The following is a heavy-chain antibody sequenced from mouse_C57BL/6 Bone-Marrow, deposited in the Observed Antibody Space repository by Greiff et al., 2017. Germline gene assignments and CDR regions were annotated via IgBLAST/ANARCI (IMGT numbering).Heavy chain of an antibody. CDR2: ISSGGSYT. V-gene: IGHV5-6*01. Sequence: EVKLVESGGDLVKPGGSLKLSCAASGFTFSSYGMSWVRQTPDKRLEWVATISSGGSYTYYPDSVKGRFTISRDNAKNTLYLQMSSLKSEDTAMYYCARHGAYGNYAMDYWGQGTSVTVSS. D-gene: IGHD2-1*01. CDR3: ARHGAYGNYAMDY. CDR1: GFTFSSYG. J-gene: IGHJ4*01.